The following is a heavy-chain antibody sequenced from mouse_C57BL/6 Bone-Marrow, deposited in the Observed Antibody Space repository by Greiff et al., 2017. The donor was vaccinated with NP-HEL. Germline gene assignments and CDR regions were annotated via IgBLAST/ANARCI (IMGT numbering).Heavy chain of an antibody. CDR2: ISYDGST. J-gene: IGHJ2*01. CDR1: GYSITSCYY. D-gene: IGHD3-1*01. V-gene: IGHV3-6*01. CDR3: ARSGYFDY. Sequence: EVKLVESGPGLVKPSQSLSLSCSVTGYSITSCYYWNWLRQFPGNKLEWMGYISYDGSTNYNPSLKNRISITRDTSKNPFFLNLKSVTTEDTATYYCARSGYFDYWGQGTTLTVSS.